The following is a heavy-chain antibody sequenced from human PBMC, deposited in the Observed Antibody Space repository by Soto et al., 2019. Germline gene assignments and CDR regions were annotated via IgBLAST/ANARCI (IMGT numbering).Heavy chain of an antibody. J-gene: IGHJ4*02. V-gene: IGHV4-59*08. CDR3: ARLRGLGEVSPYFED. D-gene: IGHD3-10*01. CDR2: INYGGTT. Sequence: SETLSLTCSVSRDSIRTYYWTWIRQPPGKGLEWIAYINYGGTTNYNPSIKSRVTISVDTSKNQFSLRLNSVTAADTAVYYCARLRGLGEVSPYFEDWGQGILVTVS. CDR1: RDSIRTYY.